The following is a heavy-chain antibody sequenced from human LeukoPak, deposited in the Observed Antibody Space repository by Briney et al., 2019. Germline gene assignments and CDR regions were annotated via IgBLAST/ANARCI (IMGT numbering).Heavy chain of an antibody. D-gene: IGHD3-10*01. CDR2: IYYSGST. CDR1: GGSISSYY. Sequence: SETLSLTCTVSGGSISSYYWSWIRQPPGKGLEWIGYIYYSGSTNYNPSLKSRVTISVDTSKNQFSLKLSSVTAADTAVYYCARVPAGEDAFDIWGQGTMVTVSS. J-gene: IGHJ3*02. CDR3: ARVPAGEDAFDI. V-gene: IGHV4-59*01.